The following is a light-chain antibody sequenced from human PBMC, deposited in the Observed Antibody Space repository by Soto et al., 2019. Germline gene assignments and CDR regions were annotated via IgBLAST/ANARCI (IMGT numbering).Light chain of an antibody. CDR3: QVWDTTSDHFF. Sequence: YELSQPPSVSVAPGQTARITCGGNNIGSYNVHWYQQKPGLTPVLVVYDDRDRPSGIPERFSGSNSGNTAALTISRVEAGDEADYYCQVWDTTSDHFFFGTGTKVTVL. CDR2: DDR. CDR1: NIGSYN. J-gene: IGLJ1*01. V-gene: IGLV3-21*02.